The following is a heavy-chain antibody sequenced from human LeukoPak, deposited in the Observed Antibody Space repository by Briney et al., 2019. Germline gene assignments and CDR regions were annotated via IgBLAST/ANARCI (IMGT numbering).Heavy chain of an antibody. D-gene: IGHD3-22*01. Sequence: SETLSLTCTVSGGSISSYYWSWIRQPPGKGLEWIGSIYYSGSTYYNPSLKSRVTISVDTSKNQFSLKLSSVTAADTAVYYCARDGDYYDSSGYDDYFDYWGQGTLVTVSS. CDR3: ARDGDYYDSSGYDDYFDY. V-gene: IGHV4-59*12. J-gene: IGHJ4*02. CDR2: IYYSGST. CDR1: GGSISSYY.